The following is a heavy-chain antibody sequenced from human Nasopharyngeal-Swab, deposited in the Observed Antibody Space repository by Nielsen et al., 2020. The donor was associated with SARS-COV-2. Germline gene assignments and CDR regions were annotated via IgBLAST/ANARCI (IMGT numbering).Heavy chain of an antibody. CDR2: ISSNGGST. CDR3: ARGGSYYYYYGIDV. D-gene: IGHD3-16*01. V-gene: IGHV3-64*01. Sequence: VRQAPGKGLEYVSAISSNGGSTYYANSVKGRFTISRDNSKNTLYLQMGSLRAEDMAVYYCARGGSYYYYYGIDVWGQGTTVTVSS. J-gene: IGHJ6*02.